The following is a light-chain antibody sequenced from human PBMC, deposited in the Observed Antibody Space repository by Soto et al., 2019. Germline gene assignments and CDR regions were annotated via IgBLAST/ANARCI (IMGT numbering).Light chain of an antibody. Sequence: QSVLTQPPSPSGTPGQRVTISCSGSSSNIGSNTVNWYQQLPGTAPKLLIYNNNQRPSGVPDRFSGSKFGTSASLAISGLQSEDEADYYCAAWDDSLNGYVFGTGTKVTVL. CDR2: NNN. J-gene: IGLJ1*01. CDR3: AAWDDSLNGYV. V-gene: IGLV1-44*01. CDR1: SSNIGSNT.